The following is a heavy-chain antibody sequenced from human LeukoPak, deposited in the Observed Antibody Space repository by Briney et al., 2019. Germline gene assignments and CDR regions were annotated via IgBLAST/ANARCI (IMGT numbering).Heavy chain of an antibody. V-gene: IGHV3-7*01. CDR1: GFTFSSFW. CDR3: ASDPFTISAYDAFNI. Sequence: GGSLRLSCAASGFTFSSFWMSWVRQAPGKWLEWVANIKQDGSEKYFVDSVKGRFTISRDNAKNSLYLQMNSLRVEDTTVYYCASDPFTISAYDAFNIWGQGTVVTVSS. D-gene: IGHD3-3*02. J-gene: IGHJ3*02. CDR2: IKQDGSEK.